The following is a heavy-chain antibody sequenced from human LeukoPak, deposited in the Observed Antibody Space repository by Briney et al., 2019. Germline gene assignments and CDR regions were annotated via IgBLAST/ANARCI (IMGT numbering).Heavy chain of an antibody. J-gene: IGHJ6*02. CDR2: IYYSGST. Sequence: SETLSLTCTVSGVSISSYYWSWLRQPPGKGLEWLGYIYYSGSTNYNPSLKSRVTISVDTSKTQFSLKLSSVTAADTAVYYCARDGDYTGMDVWGQGTTVTVSS. V-gene: IGHV4-59*01. CDR1: GVSISSYY. D-gene: IGHD3-16*01. CDR3: ARDGDYTGMDV.